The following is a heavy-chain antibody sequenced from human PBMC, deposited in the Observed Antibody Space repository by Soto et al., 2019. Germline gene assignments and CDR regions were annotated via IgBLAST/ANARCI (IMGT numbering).Heavy chain of an antibody. CDR2: ISAYNGNT. Sequence: QVQLVQSGAEVKKPGASVKVSCKASGYTFTSYGISWVRQAPGQGLEWMGWISAYNGNTNYAQKLQGRVTMTTDTATVTAYMERRSLRSDDTAVYYCARDGAGRGSGGSCTLSWGQGTLVTVSS. J-gene: IGHJ4*02. V-gene: IGHV1-18*01. D-gene: IGHD2-15*01. CDR1: GYTFTSYG. CDR3: ARDGAGRGSGGSCTLS.